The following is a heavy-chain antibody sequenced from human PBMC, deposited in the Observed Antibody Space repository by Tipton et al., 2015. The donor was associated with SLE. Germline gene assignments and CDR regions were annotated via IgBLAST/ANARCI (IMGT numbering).Heavy chain of an antibody. D-gene: IGHD3-3*01. CDR3: ASGPIGVTSRYFDL. Sequence: TLSLTCTVSGGSISSSSYYWGWIRQPPGKGLEWIGSIYQSGNTYYNPSLKSRVIISVDTSKNHFSLRLTSVTAADTAVYYCASGPIGVTSRYFDLWGRGTLVTVSS. J-gene: IGHJ2*01. V-gene: IGHV4-39*07. CDR2: IYQSGNT. CDR1: GGSISSSSYY.